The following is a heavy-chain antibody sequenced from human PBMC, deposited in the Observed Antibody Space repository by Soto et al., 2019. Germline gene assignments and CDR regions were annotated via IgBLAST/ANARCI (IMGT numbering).Heavy chain of an antibody. V-gene: IGHV1-69*01. D-gene: IGHD2-8*02. CDR2: IIPIFGTP. CDR1: GGTFSTDA. Sequence: QVQLVQSGAEVKKPGSSMKVSCKASGGTFSTDAISWVRQAPRQGLEWMGGIIPIFGTPNYAQTFQGRVTITADESTTTAYMELSSLTSDDTAVYFCARAVIKGLRATGSLHNWGQGTLVTVSS. J-gene: IGHJ4*02. CDR3: ARAVIKGLRATGSLHN.